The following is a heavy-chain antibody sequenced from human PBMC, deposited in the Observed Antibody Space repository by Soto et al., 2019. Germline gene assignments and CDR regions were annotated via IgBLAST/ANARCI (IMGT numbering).Heavy chain of an antibody. Sequence: SVKVSCKASGGTFSSYAISWVRQAPGQGLEWMGGIIPIFGTANYAQKFQGRVTITADESTSTAYMELSSLRSEDTAVYYCARGTSNFWSGYYRFDYWGQGTLVTVSS. J-gene: IGHJ4*02. CDR2: IIPIFGTA. V-gene: IGHV1-69*13. CDR1: GGTFSSYA. D-gene: IGHD3-3*01. CDR3: ARGTSNFWSGYYRFDY.